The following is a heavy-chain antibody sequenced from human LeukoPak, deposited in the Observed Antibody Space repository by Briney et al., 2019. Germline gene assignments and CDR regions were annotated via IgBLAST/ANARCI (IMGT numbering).Heavy chain of an antibody. CDR3: ASVTMVRGVRPSYYYGMDV. D-gene: IGHD3-10*01. Sequence: GRSLRLSCAASGFTFSSYAMHWVRQAPSKGLEWVAVISYDGSNKYYADSVKGRFTISRDNSKNTLYLQMNSLRAEDTAVYYCASVTMVRGVRPSYYYGMDVWGQGTTVTVSS. CDR1: GFTFSSYA. CDR2: ISYDGSNK. V-gene: IGHV3-30*04. J-gene: IGHJ6*02.